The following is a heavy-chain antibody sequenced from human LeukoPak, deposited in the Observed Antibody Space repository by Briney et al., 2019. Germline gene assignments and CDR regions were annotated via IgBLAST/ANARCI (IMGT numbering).Heavy chain of an antibody. J-gene: IGHJ2*01. CDR2: ISSSSSYI. V-gene: IGHV3-21*01. D-gene: IGHD2-21*01. Sequence: GGSLRLSCAASGFTFSSYSMNWVRQAPGKGLEWVSSISSSSSYIYYADSVKGRFTISRDNAKNSLYLQMNSLRAEDTAVYYWARDMVVNAIRTWYFDLWGRGTLVTVSS. CDR1: GFTFSSYS. CDR3: ARDMVVNAIRTWYFDL.